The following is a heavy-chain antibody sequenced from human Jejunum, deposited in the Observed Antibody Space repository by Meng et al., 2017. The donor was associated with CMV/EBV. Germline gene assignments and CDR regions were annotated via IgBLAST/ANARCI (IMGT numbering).Heavy chain of an antibody. CDR3: TTNNKNSSGWYLAY. D-gene: IGHD6-19*01. Sequence: TVGDYAMSWVRQAPGKGLEWVGVIRSKAYGGTTEYAASVKGRFTISRDDSKSIAYLQMNSLKTEDTAVYYCTTNNKNSSGWYLAYWGQGTLVTVSS. CDR1: TVGDYA. CDR2: IRSKAYGGTT. V-gene: IGHV3-49*04. J-gene: IGHJ4*02.